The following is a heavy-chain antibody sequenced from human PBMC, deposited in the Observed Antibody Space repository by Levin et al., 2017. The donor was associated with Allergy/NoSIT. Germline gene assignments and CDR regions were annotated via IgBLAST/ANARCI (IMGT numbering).Heavy chain of an antibody. CDR1: GGTFSNYA. Sequence: SVKVSCKASGGTFSNYAISWVRQAPGQGLEWMGGIIPMFGTANYAQKFQGRVTITADESTSTAYMELSSLRSEDTAVFYCGSSEGSSWNYYYYMDVWGKGTTVAVSS. D-gene: IGHD6-6*01. CDR2: IIPMFGTA. J-gene: IGHJ6*03. V-gene: IGHV1-69*13. CDR3: GSSEGSSWNYYYYMDV.